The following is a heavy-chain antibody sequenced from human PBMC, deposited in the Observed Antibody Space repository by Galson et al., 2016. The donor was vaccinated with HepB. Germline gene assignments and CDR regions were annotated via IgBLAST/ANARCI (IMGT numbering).Heavy chain of an antibody. D-gene: IGHD2-2*01. CDR1: GFTFSSYG. CDR3: ARDPQYQLTNYYSYALDV. J-gene: IGHJ6*02. Sequence: SLRLSCAASGFTFSSYGMHWVRQAPGKGLEWVAVMWADGVKKYCADSVKGRFTISRDNSKSTLYLQMNSLRAEDTAVYYCARDPQYQLTNYYSYALDVWGQGTTVTVSS. V-gene: IGHV3-33*01. CDR2: MWADGVKK.